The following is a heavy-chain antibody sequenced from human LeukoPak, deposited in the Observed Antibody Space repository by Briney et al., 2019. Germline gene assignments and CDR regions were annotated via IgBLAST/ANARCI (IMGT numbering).Heavy chain of an antibody. CDR2: INPSGGST. CDR3: AREAGCSGGSCYFDY. CDR1: GYTSTSYY. V-gene: IGHV1-46*01. D-gene: IGHD2-15*01. Sequence: GASVKVSCKASGYTSTSYYMHWVRQAPGQGLEWMGIINPSGGSTSYAQKFQGRVTMTRDTSTSTVYMELSSLRSEDTAVYYCAREAGCSGGSCYFDYWGQGTLVTVSS. J-gene: IGHJ4*02.